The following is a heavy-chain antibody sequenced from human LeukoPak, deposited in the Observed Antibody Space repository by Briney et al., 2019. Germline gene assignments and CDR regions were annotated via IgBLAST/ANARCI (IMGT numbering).Heavy chain of an antibody. J-gene: IGHJ4*02. CDR2: ISSSSTTI. CDR3: ARERVIAAAGYGFDS. CDR1: GFTFSDYS. V-gene: IGHV3-48*02. Sequence: GGSLRLSCAASGFTFSDYSMNWVRQAPGKGLEWVSYISSSSTTIFYADSVKGRFTISRDNAKNSLFLQMNGLRDEDTALYYCARERVIAAAGYGFDSWGQGTLVAVSS. D-gene: IGHD2-21*01.